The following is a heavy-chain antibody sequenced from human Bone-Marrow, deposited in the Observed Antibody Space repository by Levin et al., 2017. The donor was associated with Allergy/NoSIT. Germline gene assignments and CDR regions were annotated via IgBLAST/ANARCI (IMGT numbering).Heavy chain of an antibody. CDR2: ISYDGSNK. Sequence: GGSLRLSCAASGFTFSSYAMHWVRLAPGKGLEWVAVISYDGSNKYYADSVKGRFTISRDNSKNTLYLQMNSLRAEDTAVYYCARGRGIVLDYWGQGTLVTVSS. CDR1: GFTFSSYA. CDR3: ARGRGIVLDY. J-gene: IGHJ4*02. D-gene: IGHD2-15*01. V-gene: IGHV3-30-3*01.